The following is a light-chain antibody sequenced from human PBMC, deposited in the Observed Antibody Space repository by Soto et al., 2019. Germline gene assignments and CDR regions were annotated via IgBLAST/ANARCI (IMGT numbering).Light chain of an antibody. CDR1: ASDIAGYNY. CDR3: SSFTSTTSLYV. J-gene: IGLJ1*01. V-gene: IGLV2-14*01. CDR2: QVT. Sequence: QSALAQSASVSGSPGQSITISCTGTASDIAGYNYVSWFQQHPGKAPKLMMYQVTIRPSGVSNRFSGAKSGNTASLTISGLQAEDEAEYYCSSFTSTTSLYVFGTGTKVTVL.